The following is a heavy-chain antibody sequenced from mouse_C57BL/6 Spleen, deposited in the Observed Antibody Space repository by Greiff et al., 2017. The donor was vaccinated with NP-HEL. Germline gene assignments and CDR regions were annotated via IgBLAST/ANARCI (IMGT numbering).Heavy chain of an antibody. CDR1: GYSFTGYY. D-gene: IGHD2-3*01. V-gene: IGHV1-42*01. CDR2: INPSTGGT. CDR3: ARRDGYYHWYFDV. J-gene: IGHJ1*03. Sequence: EVQLVESGPELVKPGASVKISCKASGYSFTGYYMNWVKQSPEKSLEWIGEINPSTGGTTYNQKFKAKATLTVDKSSSTAYMQLKSLTSEDSAVYYCARRDGYYHWYFDVWGTGTTVTVSS.